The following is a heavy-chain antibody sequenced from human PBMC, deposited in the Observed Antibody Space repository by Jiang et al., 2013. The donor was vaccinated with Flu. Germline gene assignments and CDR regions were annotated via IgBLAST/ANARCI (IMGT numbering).Heavy chain of an antibody. J-gene: IGHJ4*02. CDR3: AKGLRGEMGIQLWLRPFDY. D-gene: IGHD5-18*01. Sequence: AMSWVRQXPGKGLEWVSAISGSGGSTYYADSVKGRFTISRDNSKNTLYLQMNSLRAEDTAVYYCAKGLRGEMGIQLWLRPFDYWGQGTLVAVSS. CDR2: ISGSGGST. CDR1: A. V-gene: IGHV3-23*01.